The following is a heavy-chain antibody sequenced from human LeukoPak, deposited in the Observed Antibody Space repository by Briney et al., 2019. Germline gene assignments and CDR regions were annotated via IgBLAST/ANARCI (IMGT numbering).Heavy chain of an antibody. Sequence: SETLSLTCTVSGGSISSYYWSWIRQPPGKGLEWIGYIYYSGSTNYNPSLKSRVTISVDTSKNQFSLKLSSVTAADTAVYYCARVKGSRPFETPVFFDYWGQGTLVTVSS. V-gene: IGHV4-59*01. J-gene: IGHJ4*02. CDR2: IYYSGST. D-gene: IGHD2-15*01. CDR3: ARVKGSRPFETPVFFDY. CDR1: GGSISSYY.